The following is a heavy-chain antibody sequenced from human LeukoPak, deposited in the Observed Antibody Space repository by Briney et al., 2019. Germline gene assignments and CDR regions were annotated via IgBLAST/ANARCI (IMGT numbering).Heavy chain of an antibody. J-gene: IGHJ6*03. CDR2: ISSTGGTT. Sequence: PGGSLRLSCAASGFTFSSYGMSWVRQAPGKGLEWVSAISSTGGTTYYADSVKGRFTISRDNAKNSLYLQMNSLRAEDTALYYCARGAQAGYYYYYMDVWGKGTTVTVSS. CDR1: GFTFSSYG. V-gene: IGHV3-23*01. CDR3: ARGAQAGYYYYYMDV.